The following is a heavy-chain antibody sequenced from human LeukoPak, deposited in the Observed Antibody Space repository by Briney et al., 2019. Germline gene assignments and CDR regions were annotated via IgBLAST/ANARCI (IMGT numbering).Heavy chain of an antibody. J-gene: IGHJ2*01. Sequence: SETLSLTCTVSGGSISSHYWSWIRQPPGKGLEWIGYIYYSGSTNYNPSLKSRVTMSVDTSKNQFPLKLSSVTAADTAVYYCASSDSHWYFDLWGRGTLVTVSS. CDR2: IYYSGST. CDR1: GGSISSHY. D-gene: IGHD3-10*01. CDR3: ASSDSHWYFDL. V-gene: IGHV4-59*08.